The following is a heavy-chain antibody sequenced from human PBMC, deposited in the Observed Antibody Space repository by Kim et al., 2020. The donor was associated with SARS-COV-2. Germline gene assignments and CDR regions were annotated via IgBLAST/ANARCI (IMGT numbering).Heavy chain of an antibody. D-gene: IGHD4-17*01. J-gene: IGHJ6*02. Sequence: GGSLRLSCAASGFTFSSYSMNWVRQAPGKGLEWVSSISSSSSYIFYADSVKGRFTISRDNAKNSLYLQMNSLGAEDTAVYYCALLPSTVTTSPYYYYCMDVWGQGTTVTVSS. V-gene: IGHV3-21*01. CDR2: ISSSSSYI. CDR1: GFTFSSYS. CDR3: ALLPSTVTTSPYYYYCMDV.